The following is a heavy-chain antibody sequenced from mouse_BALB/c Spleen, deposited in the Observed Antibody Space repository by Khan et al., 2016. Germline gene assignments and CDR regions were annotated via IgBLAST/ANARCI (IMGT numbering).Heavy chain of an antibody. J-gene: IGHJ2*01. Sequence: QVQLKQSGPGILQPSQTLSLTCSFSGFSLSTSGMGVGWIRQPSGEGLEWLADIWWDDNKYYNPSLKSRLTISKDTSSNQVFLKITSVDTADTATYYCAQRARDYGSLDYWGQGTTLTVSS. D-gene: IGHD1-1*01. CDR2: IWWDDNK. CDR3: AQRARDYGSLDY. CDR1: GFSLSTSGMG. V-gene: IGHV8-5*01.